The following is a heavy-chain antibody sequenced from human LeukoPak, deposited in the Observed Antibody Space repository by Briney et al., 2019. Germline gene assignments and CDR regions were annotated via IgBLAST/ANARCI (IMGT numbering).Heavy chain of an antibody. CDR1: DYTFTRYG. D-gene: IGHD3-22*01. CDR2: ISGSNGNT. Sequence: ASVKVSCKASDYTFTRYGTSWVRQAPGQGLEWMGWISGSNGNTNYAQKTQDRVTSTTDTSTSTAYMELRSLRSEDTAVYYCATGRRNYYDSSGYPDYWGQGTLVTVSS. V-gene: IGHV1-18*01. CDR3: ATGRRNYYDSSGYPDY. J-gene: IGHJ4*02.